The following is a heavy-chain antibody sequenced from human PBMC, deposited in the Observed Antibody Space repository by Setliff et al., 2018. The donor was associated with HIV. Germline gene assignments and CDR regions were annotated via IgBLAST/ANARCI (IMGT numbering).Heavy chain of an antibody. CDR1: GYSISSGYY. CDR2: IYHSGST. J-gene: IGHJ6*02. V-gene: IGHV4-38-2*02. CDR3: ARDGESYDYYGSGSSRLPYYYYGMDV. D-gene: IGHD3-10*01. Sequence: SETLSLTCTVSGYSISSGYYWGWIRQPPGKGLEWIGSIYHSGSTYYNPSLKSRVTISVDTSKNQFSLKLSSVTAADAAVYYCARDGESYDYYGSGSSRLPYYYYGMDVWGQGTTVTVSS.